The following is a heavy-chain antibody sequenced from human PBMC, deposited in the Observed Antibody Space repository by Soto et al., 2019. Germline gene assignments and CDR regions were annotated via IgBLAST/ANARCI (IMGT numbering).Heavy chain of an antibody. CDR3: AKDHLWESFYYYGMDV. V-gene: IGHV3-30*18. Sequence: GGSLRLSCAASGFTFSSYGMHWVRQAPGKGLEWVAVISYDGSNKYYADSVKGRFTISRDNSKNTLYLQMNSLRAEDTAVYYCAKDHLWESFYYYGMDVWGQGTTVTVSS. J-gene: IGHJ6*02. D-gene: IGHD3-16*01. CDR1: GFTFSSYG. CDR2: ISYDGSNK.